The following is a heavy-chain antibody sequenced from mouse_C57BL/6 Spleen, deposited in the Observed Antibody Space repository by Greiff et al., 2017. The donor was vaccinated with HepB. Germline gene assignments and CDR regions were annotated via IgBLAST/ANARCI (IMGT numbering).Heavy chain of an antibody. V-gene: IGHV1-64*01. Sequence: QVQLQQPGAELVKPGASVKLSCKASGYTFTSYWMHWVKQRPGQGLEWIGMIHPNSGSTNYNEKFTSKATLTVDKSSSTAYMQLSSLTSEDSAVYYSARWGYYSNYGAMDYWGQGTSVTVSS. D-gene: IGHD2-5*01. CDR3: ARWGYYSNYGAMDY. CDR1: GYTFTSYW. CDR2: IHPNSGST. J-gene: IGHJ4*01.